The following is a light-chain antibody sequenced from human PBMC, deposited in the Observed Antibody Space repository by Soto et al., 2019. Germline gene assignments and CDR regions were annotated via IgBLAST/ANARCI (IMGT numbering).Light chain of an antibody. V-gene: IGKV1-5*01. CDR3: QQYDTYWT. J-gene: IGKJ1*01. CDR1: QSVSSW. CDR2: DAS. Sequence: DIQMTQSPSTLSASVGDRVTITCRASQSVSSWLAWYQQKPGKAPNLLIYDASSLESGVPSRFSGSGSGTEFTLTISSLQPDDIAPYYCQQYDTYWTFGQGTKVEIK.